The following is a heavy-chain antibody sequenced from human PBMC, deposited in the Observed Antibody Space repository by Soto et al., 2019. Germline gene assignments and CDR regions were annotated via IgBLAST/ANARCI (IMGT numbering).Heavy chain of an antibody. CDR2: ISGSGGST. D-gene: IGHD2-21*01. CDR1: GFTFSSYA. Sequence: GGSLRLSCAASGFTFSSYAMSWVHQAPGKGLEWVSAISGSGGSTYYADSVKGRFTISRDNSKNTLYLQMNSLRAEDTAVYYCAKLVLAYCGGDCYPLDYWGQGTLVTVSS. CDR3: AKLVLAYCGGDCYPLDY. J-gene: IGHJ4*02. V-gene: IGHV3-23*01.